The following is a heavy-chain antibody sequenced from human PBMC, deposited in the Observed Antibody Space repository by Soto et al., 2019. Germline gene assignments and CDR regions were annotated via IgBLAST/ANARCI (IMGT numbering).Heavy chain of an antibody. Sequence: EVQLVESGGGLVQPGGSLRLSCAASGFTFSSYWMSWVRQAPGKGLEWVANIKQDGSEKYYVDSVKGRFTISRDNAKNSLYLQMNTMRAEDTAVYCCAGDEGAHYDFGSGYGYYGMDVWGQGTTVTVSS. CDR2: IKQDGSEK. D-gene: IGHD3-3*01. CDR1: GFTFSSYW. CDR3: AGDEGAHYDFGSGYGYYGMDV. J-gene: IGHJ6*02. V-gene: IGHV3-7*03.